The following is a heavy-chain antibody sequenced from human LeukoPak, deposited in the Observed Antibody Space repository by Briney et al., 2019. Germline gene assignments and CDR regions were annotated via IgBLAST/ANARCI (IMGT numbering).Heavy chain of an antibody. CDR2: IYYSGST. Sequence: PSETLSLTCTVSGGSISSYYWSWIRQPPGKGLEWIGYIYYSGSTYYNASLQSRVTISIDTSKNQFSLRLSSVTAADTAMYYCVKSGGYGLIDYWGQGTRVTVSS. CDR3: VKSGGYGLIDY. CDR1: GGSISSYY. D-gene: IGHD1-26*01. V-gene: IGHV4-59*04. J-gene: IGHJ4*02.